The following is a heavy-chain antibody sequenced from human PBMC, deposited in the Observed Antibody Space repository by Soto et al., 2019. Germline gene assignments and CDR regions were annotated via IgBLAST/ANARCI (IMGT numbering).Heavy chain of an antibody. CDR3: VAGGTRWLQSPFDY. CDR1: GGTFSSYT. Sequence: SVKVSCKASGGTFSSYTISWVRQAPGQGLEWMGRIIPILGIANYAQKSQGRVTITADKSTSTAYMELSSLRSEDTAVYYCVAGGTRWLQSPFDYWGQGTLVTVSS. D-gene: IGHD1-1*01. J-gene: IGHJ4*02. V-gene: IGHV1-69*02. CDR2: IIPILGIA.